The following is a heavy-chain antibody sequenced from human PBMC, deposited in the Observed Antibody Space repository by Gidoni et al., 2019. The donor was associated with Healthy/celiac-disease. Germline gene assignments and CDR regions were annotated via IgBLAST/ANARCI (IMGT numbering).Heavy chain of an antibody. CDR2: IIPILGIA. J-gene: IGHJ4*02. V-gene: IGHV1-69*09. D-gene: IGHD3-22*01. Sequence: QVQLVQSGAEVKKPGSSVKVSCKASGGTFSSYAISWVRQAPGQGLEWMGRIIPILGIANYAQKFQGRVTITADKSTSTAYMELSSLRSEDTAVYYCARVRNYYDSSGPPVFDYWGQGTLVTVSS. CDR3: ARVRNYYDSSGPPVFDY. CDR1: GGTFSSYA.